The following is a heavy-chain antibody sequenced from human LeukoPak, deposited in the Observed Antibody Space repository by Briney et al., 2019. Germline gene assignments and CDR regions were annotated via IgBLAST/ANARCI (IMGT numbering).Heavy chain of an antibody. D-gene: IGHD3-3*01. CDR3: AITPSQYYDFWSGSYD. CDR2: MNPSSGNT. Sequence: ASVKVSCKASGYTFTSYDINWVRPATGQGLEWMGWMNPSSGNTGYAQKFQGRVTMTRNTSISTAYMELSSLRSEDTAVYYCAITPSQYYDFWSGSYDWGQGTLVTVSS. CDR1: GYTFTSYD. V-gene: IGHV1-8*01. J-gene: IGHJ4*02.